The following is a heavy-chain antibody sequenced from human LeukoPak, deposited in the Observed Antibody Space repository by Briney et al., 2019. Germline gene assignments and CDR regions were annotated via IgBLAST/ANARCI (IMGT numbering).Heavy chain of an antibody. D-gene: IGHD3-16*02. CDR3: ARGIGWGSYRYFDY. CDR2: ISSSGSTR. Sequence: PGGSLRLSCAAPGFTFSDYYMSWIRQGAGKGLEWVSYISSSGSTRYYADSVKGRFTISRDNAKNSLYLQMNSLRAEDTAVYYCARGIGWGSYRYFDYWGQGTLVTVSS. V-gene: IGHV3-11*01. CDR1: GFTFSDYY. J-gene: IGHJ4*02.